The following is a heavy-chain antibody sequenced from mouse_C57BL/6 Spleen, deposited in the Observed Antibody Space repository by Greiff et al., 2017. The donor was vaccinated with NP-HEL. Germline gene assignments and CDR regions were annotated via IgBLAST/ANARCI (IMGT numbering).Heavy chain of an antibody. V-gene: IGHV1-15*01. CDR3: TRRVTTVVASYYFDY. CDR1: GYTFTDYE. Sequence: QVQLQQSGAELVRPGASVTLSCKASGYTFTDYEMHWVKQTPVHGLEWIGAIDPETGGTAYNQKFKGQAILTADKSSSTAYMELRGLTSEDSAVYYCTRRVTTVVASYYFDYWGQGTTLTVSS. J-gene: IGHJ2*01. D-gene: IGHD1-1*01. CDR2: IDPETGGT.